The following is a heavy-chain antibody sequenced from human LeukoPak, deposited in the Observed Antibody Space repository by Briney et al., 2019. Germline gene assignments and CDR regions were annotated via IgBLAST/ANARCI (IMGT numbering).Heavy chain of an antibody. Sequence: GGTLRLSCTASGFTFDSYGMAWVRQAPGKGLEWVSAISGSGGSTYYADSVKGRFTISRDNSKNTLYLQMNSLRAEDTAVYYCAKSRGYSSSWDLDYWGQGTLVAVSS. D-gene: IGHD6-13*01. CDR1: GFTFDSYG. J-gene: IGHJ4*02. CDR3: AKSRGYSSSWDLDY. CDR2: ISGSGGST. V-gene: IGHV3-23*01.